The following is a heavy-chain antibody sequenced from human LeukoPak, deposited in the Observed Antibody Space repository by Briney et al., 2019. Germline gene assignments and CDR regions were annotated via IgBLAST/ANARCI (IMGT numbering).Heavy chain of an antibody. Sequence: ASVKVSCKASGYIFTGYYMHWVRQAPGQGLEWMGWINPNSGGTNYAQKFQGRVTMTRDTSISTAYMELSRLRSDDTAVYYCARGSRYCSSTSCYRRWFDPWGQGTLVTVSS. D-gene: IGHD2-2*01. CDR3: ARGSRYCSSTSCYRRWFDP. J-gene: IGHJ5*02. CDR1: GYIFTGYY. CDR2: INPNSGGT. V-gene: IGHV1-2*02.